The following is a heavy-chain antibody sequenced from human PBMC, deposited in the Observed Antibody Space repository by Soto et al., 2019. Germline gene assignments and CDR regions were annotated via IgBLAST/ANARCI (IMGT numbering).Heavy chain of an antibody. CDR2: IYYSGST. CDR1: GGSISSSSYY. D-gene: IGHD5-12*01. CDR3: ASQGWLRFDY. J-gene: IGHJ4*02. Sequence: SETLSLTCTVSGGSISSSSYYWGWIRQPPGKGLEWFGSIYYSGSTYYNPSLKSRVTISVDTSKNHFSLKLSSVTAADTAVYYCASQGWLRFDYWGQGTLVTVSS. V-gene: IGHV4-39*01.